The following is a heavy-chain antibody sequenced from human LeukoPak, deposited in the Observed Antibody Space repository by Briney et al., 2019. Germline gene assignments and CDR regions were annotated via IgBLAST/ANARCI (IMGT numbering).Heavy chain of an antibody. Sequence: SETLSLTCTVSGGSVSSGGYYWGWIRQPPGKGLEWIGHMYYSGTTFHNPSLESRVTISIDTSQNQFSLKLNSVTAADTAVYYCARGCPICGGDVDGAFDIWGQGTMVTVSS. CDR1: GGSVSSGGYY. V-gene: IGHV4-31*03. CDR3: ARGCPICGGDVDGAFDI. J-gene: IGHJ3*02. D-gene: IGHD2-21*02. CDR2: MYYSGTT.